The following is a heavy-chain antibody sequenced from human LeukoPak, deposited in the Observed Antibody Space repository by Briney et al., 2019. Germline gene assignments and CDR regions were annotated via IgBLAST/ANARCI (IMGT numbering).Heavy chain of an antibody. CDR2: ISSSGSTI. CDR1: GFTFSSYE. Sequence: GGSLRLSCAASGFTFSSYEMNWVRQAPGKGLEWVSYISSSGSTIYYADSVKGRFTISRDNAKNSLYLQMNSLRAEDTAVYYCAKTYYSSRAHYYYYYMDAWGKGTTVTISS. V-gene: IGHV3-48*03. CDR3: AKTYYSSRAHYYYYYMDA. J-gene: IGHJ6*03. D-gene: IGHD3-10*01.